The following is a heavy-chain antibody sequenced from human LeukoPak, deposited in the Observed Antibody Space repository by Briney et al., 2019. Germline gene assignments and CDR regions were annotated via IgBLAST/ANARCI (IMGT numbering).Heavy chain of an antibody. CDR3: ARDQYYYDSSGSWGYFDY. J-gene: IGHJ4*02. D-gene: IGHD3-22*01. CDR2: IIPIFGTA. V-gene: IGHV1-69*06. Sequence: SVKVSCKASGGSFSSYAISWVRQAPGQGREWMGGIIPIFGTANYAQKFQGRVTIPADKSTSTAYMELSSLRSEDTAVYYCARDQYYYDSSGSWGYFDYWGQGTLVTVSS. CDR1: GGSFSSYA.